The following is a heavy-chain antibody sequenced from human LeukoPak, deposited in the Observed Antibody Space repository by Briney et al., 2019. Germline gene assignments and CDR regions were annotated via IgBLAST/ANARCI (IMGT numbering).Heavy chain of an antibody. D-gene: IGHD4-23*01. CDR2: IYYSGST. Sequence: PSETLSLTCTVSGGSISSYYWSWIRQPPGKELEWIGYIYYSGSTNYNPSLKSRVTISVDTSKNQFSLKLNSVTAADTAVYYCATGSGGNSYDHWGQGTLVTVSS. CDR3: ATGSGGNSYDH. CDR1: GGSISSYY. J-gene: IGHJ4*02. V-gene: IGHV4-59*01.